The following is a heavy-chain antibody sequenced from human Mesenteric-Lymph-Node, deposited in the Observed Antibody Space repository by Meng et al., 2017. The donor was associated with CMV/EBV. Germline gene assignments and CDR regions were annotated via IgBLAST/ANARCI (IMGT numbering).Heavy chain of an antibody. Sequence: GSLRLSCAVYGESFSVYYWTWIRQPPGKGLEWIGQITDSGSTNYNPSLKSRVTISVDTSKNQFSLKVSSVTVADTAMYYCARGVVPAPGAYYFDYWGQGTLVTVSS. CDR2: ITDSGST. CDR1: GESFSVYY. CDR3: ARGVVPAPGAYYFDY. D-gene: IGHD2-2*01. V-gene: IGHV4-34*01. J-gene: IGHJ4*02.